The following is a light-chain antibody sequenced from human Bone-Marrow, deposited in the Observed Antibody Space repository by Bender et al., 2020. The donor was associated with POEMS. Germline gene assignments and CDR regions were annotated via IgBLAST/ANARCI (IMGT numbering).Light chain of an antibody. CDR3: QVWDSSGDRVV. CDR1: NIGIES. CDR2: DDS. Sequence: SYVLTQPPSVSVAPGQTARITCGGDNIGIESVHWYQQKPGQAPVVVVYDDSDRPSGIPERFSGSNSGNTATLTISRVEAGDEADYYCQVWDSSGDRVVFGGGTKVTVL. V-gene: IGLV3-21*02. J-gene: IGLJ2*01.